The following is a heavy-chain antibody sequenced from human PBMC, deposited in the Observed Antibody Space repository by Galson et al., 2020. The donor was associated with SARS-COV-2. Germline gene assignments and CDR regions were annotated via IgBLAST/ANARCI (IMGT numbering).Heavy chain of an antibody. CDR1: GFSLSTSGVG. CDR3: AHMGTSPVRYDPDPYGIDY. Sequence: SGPTLVKPTQTLTLTCTFSGFSLSTSGVGVGWIRQPPGKALEWLALIYWDDDKRYSPSLKSRLTITKDTSKNQVVLTMTNMDPVDTATYYCAHMGTSPVRYDPDPYGIDYWGQGTLVTVSS. J-gene: IGHJ4*02. D-gene: IGHD1-1*01. CDR2: IYWDDDK. V-gene: IGHV2-5*02.